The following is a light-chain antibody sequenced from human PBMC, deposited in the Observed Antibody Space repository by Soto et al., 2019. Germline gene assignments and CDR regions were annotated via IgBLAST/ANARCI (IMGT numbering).Light chain of an antibody. Sequence: QSALTQPASVSGSPGQSITISCTGTSSDVGGYKYVSWYQQHPDKAPKLIIFEVSNRPSGISSRFSGSKSGNTASLTISGPQAEDEADYYCASYTSSSTSVIFGRGTKVNVL. CDR3: ASYTSSSTSVI. V-gene: IGLV2-14*01. CDR2: EVS. J-gene: IGLJ2*01. CDR1: SSDVGGYKY.